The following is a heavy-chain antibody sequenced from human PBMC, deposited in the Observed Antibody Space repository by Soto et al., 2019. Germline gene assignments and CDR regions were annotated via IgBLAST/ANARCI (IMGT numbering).Heavy chain of an antibody. J-gene: IGHJ4*02. CDR1: GFTFSSNW. V-gene: IGHV3-7*01. D-gene: IGHD6-19*01. CDR3: ARDVGSGWFDY. Sequence: PGGSLRLSCGASGFTFSSNWMSWVRQAPGKGLEWVANIRQDGSVISYVDSVRGRFTISRDNAKNSVYLQIDSLRAEDTAVYYCARDVGSGWFDYWGQGTLVTVSS. CDR2: IRQDGSVI.